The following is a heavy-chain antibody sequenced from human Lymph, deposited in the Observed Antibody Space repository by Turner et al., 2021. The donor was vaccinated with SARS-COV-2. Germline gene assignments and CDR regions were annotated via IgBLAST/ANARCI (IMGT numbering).Heavy chain of an antibody. CDR2: ISWNSGSI. CDR3: AKGRRFGMDV. J-gene: IGHJ6*02. CDR1: GFTFDEYA. V-gene: IGHV3-9*01. Sequence: EVQLVESGGGLVQPGRLLRLSCAASGFTFDEYAMHWVRQASGKCLEWVSGISWNSGSIGYADSVKGRFTISRDNAKISLYLQMNSLRAEDTALYYCAKGRRFGMDVWGQGTTVTVSS.